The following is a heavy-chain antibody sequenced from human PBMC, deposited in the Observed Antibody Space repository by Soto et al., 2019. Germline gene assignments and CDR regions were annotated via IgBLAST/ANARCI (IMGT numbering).Heavy chain of an antibody. D-gene: IGHD3-22*01. J-gene: IGHJ6*02. CDR3: AKELTWLSTTDYYYGMDV. Sequence: GGSLRLSCAASGFTFSSYGMHWVRQAPGKGLEWVAVISYDGSNKYYADSVKGRFTISRDNSKNTLYLQMNSLRAEDTAVYYCAKELTWLSTTDYYYGMDVWGQGTTVTVSS. CDR2: ISYDGSNK. CDR1: GFTFSSYG. V-gene: IGHV3-30*18.